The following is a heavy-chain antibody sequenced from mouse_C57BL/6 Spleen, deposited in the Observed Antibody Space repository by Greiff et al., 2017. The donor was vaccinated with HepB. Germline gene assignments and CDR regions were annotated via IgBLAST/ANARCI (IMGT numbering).Heavy chain of an antibody. V-gene: IGHV1S81*02. Sequence: VQLQQSGAELVKAGASVKMSCKASGYTFTSYWMHWVKQRLGQGLEWFAETNPTNGRTYYNEKFKSKATLTVDKSSSTAYMLLRGPTFEDSAVYYCARIKKIVATYFDYWGPGTTLTVSS. J-gene: IGHJ2*01. CDR3: ARIKKIVATYFDY. CDR1: GYTFTSYW. D-gene: IGHD1-1*01. CDR2: TNPTNGRT.